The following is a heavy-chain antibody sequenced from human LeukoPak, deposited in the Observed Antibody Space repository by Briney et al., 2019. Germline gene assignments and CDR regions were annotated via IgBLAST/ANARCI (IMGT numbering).Heavy chain of an antibody. D-gene: IGHD3-22*01. J-gene: IGHJ4*02. CDR3: ARVDDSSGYYRYYFDY. V-gene: IGHV4-34*01. CDR2: INHGGSS. Sequence: PSETLSLTCAVYGGSFSGYYWSWIRQPPGKGLEGMGEINHGGSSNYNPSLKSRVTISVDTSKNQFSLKLSSVTAADTAVYYCARVDDSSGYYRYYFDYWGQGTLVTVSS. CDR1: GGSFSGYY.